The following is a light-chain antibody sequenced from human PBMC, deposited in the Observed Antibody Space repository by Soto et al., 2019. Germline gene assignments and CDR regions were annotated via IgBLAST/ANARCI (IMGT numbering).Light chain of an antibody. Sequence: SVLTPPLSVSGAPGQRVTISCTGSGANIGAAYNVDWYQQLPGTAPKLLIYGNNNRPSGGPARFSGSKSGTSSSLAIAGLQAEDECHYDGQSYDSSLSGYVVGTGTKVTV. J-gene: IGLJ1*01. CDR1: GANIGAAYN. CDR3: QSYDSSLSGYV. CDR2: GNN. V-gene: IGLV1-40*01.